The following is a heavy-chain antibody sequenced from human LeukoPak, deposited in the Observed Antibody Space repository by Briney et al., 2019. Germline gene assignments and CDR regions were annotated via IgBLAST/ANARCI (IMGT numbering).Heavy chain of an antibody. Sequence: SETLSLTCAVSGGSISSSNWWSWVRQPPGKGLEWIGEIYHSGSTNYNPSLKSRVTISVDKSKNQFSLKLSSVTAADTAVYYCARAGRGVGATHFDYWGQGTLVTVSS. J-gene: IGHJ4*02. V-gene: IGHV4-4*02. CDR3: ARAGRGVGATHFDY. CDR1: GGSISSSNW. D-gene: IGHD1-26*01. CDR2: IYHSGST.